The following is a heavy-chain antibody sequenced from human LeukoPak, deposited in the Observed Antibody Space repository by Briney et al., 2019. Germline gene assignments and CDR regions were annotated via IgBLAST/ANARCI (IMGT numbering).Heavy chain of an antibody. CDR3: ARGRGYSYGFRY. CDR1: GGSFSGYY. J-gene: IGHJ4*02. Sequence: SGTLSLTCAVYGGSFSGYYWSWIRQPPGKGLEWIGEINHSGSTNYNPSLKSRVTISVDTSKNQFSLKLSSVTAADTAVYYCARGRGYSYGFRYWGQGTLVTVSS. D-gene: IGHD5-18*01. CDR2: INHSGST. V-gene: IGHV4-34*01.